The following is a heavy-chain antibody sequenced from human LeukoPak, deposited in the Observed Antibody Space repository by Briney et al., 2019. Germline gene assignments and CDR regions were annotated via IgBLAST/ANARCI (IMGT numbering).Heavy chain of an antibody. D-gene: IGHD3-22*01. CDR3: ARDKGHYDLLRRKDYYYMDV. CDR2: ISSSSSHI. CDR1: GFTFISYN. Sequence: SGGSLRLSCAASGFTFISYNMNWVRQAPGKGLEWVSSISSSSSHIYYADSVKGRFTISRDNAKNSLYLQVNSLRAEDTAVYYCARDKGHYDLLRRKDYYYMDVWGKGTTVTISS. V-gene: IGHV3-21*01. J-gene: IGHJ6*03.